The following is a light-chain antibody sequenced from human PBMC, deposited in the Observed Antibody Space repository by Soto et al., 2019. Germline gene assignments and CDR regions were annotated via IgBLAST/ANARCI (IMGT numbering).Light chain of an antibody. J-gene: IGLJ1*01. CDR3: SSYASSSTS. Sequence: QSVLTQPASVSGSPGQSITIACTVTISDVGGYNYVSWYQQHPGKAPKLMIYEVSNRPSGVSHRFSGSKSGNTASLTISGLQAEDEADYYCSSYASSSTSFGTGTKVTVL. CDR2: EVS. CDR1: ISDVGGYNY. V-gene: IGLV2-14*03.